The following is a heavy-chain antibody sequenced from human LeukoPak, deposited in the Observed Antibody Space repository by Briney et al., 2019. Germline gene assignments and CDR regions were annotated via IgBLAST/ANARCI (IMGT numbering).Heavy chain of an antibody. CDR1: GYTFTSYG. V-gene: IGHV1-18*01. CDR3: VQDLWYGEYDL. D-gene: IGHD3-10*01. CDR2: ISAYNGNT. Sequence: ASVKVSCKASGYTFTSYGISWVRQAPGQRLEWMGWISAYNGNTNYAQKLQGRVTMTTDTSTSTAYMELRSLRSDDTAVYYCVQDLWYGEYDLWGQGTRVTVSS. J-gene: IGHJ6*02.